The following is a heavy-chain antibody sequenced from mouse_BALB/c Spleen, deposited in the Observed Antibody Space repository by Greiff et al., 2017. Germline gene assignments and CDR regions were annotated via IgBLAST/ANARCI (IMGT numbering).Heavy chain of an antibody. Sequence: EVMLVESGPGLVKPSQSLSLTCTVTGYSITSDYAWNWIRQFPGNKLEWMGYISYSGSTSYNPSLKSRISITRDTSKNQFFLQLNSVTTEDTATYYCARTLTATRFAYWGQGTLVTVSA. CDR2: ISYSGST. CDR3: ARTLTATRFAY. V-gene: IGHV3-2*02. CDR1: GYSITSDYA. D-gene: IGHD1-2*01. J-gene: IGHJ3*01.